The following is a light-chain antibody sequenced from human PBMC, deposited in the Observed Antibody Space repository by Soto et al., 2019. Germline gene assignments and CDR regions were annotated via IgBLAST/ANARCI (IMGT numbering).Light chain of an antibody. CDR2: DVS. V-gene: IGLV2-11*01. CDR1: SSDVGGYNY. J-gene: IGLJ1*01. CDR3: CSYAGSYTFDYV. Sequence: QSVLTQPRSVSGSPGQSVTISCTGTSSDVGGYNYVSWYQQHPGKAPKLMIYDVSKRPSGVPDRFSGSKSGNTASLTFSGLQAEDEADYYCCSYAGSYTFDYVFGTGTKLTVL.